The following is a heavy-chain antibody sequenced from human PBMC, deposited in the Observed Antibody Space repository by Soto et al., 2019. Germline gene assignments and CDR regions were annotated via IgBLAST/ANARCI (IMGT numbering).Heavy chain of an antibody. J-gene: IGHJ6*02. Sequence: QVQLVQSGAEVKKPGSSVKVSCKASGGTFSSYAISWVRQAPGQWLEWMGGIIPIFGTANYAQKFQGRVTMTADESTSTAYMEMSSLRSEDTAVYYCARERLDIVVVPAAGPHYYYGMDVWGQGTTVTVSS. CDR1: GGTFSSYA. V-gene: IGHV1-69*01. CDR3: ARERLDIVVVPAAGPHYYYGMDV. D-gene: IGHD2-2*03. CDR2: IIPIFGTA.